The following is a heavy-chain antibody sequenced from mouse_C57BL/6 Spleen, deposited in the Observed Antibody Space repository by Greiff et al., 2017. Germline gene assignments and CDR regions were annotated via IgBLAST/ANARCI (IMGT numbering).Heavy chain of an antibody. J-gene: IGHJ4*01. CDR1: GYSITSGYY. V-gene: IGHV3-6*01. CDR2: ISYDGSN. D-gene: IGHD6-1*01. CDR3: ASPLYYYAMDY. Sequence: DVKLQESGPGLVKPSQSLSLTCSVTGYSITSGYYWNWIRQFPGNKLEWMGYISYDGSNNYNPSLKNRISITRDTSKNQFFLKLNSVTTEDTATYYCASPLYYYAMDYWGQGTSVTVSS.